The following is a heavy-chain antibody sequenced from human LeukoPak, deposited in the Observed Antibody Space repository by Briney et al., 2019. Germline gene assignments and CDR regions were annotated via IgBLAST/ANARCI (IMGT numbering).Heavy chain of an antibody. CDR3: TTLRIQLWLDY. V-gene: IGHV3-15*01. J-gene: IGHJ4*02. CDR1: GFTSSNAW. CDR2: IKSKTDGGTI. Sequence: GGSLRLSCAASGFTSSNAWMSWVRQDPGKGLEWVGRIKSKTDGGTIDYAAPVKGRFTISRDDSKNTLYLQMNSLKTEDTAVYYCTTLRIQLWLDYWGQGTLVTVSS. D-gene: IGHD5-18*01.